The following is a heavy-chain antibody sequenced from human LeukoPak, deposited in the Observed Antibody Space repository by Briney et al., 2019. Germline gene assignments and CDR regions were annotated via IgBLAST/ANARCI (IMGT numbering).Heavy chain of an antibody. D-gene: IGHD3-3*02. CDR3: ARDPHSHFWSGYRDNWFDP. Sequence: GGSLRLACAASALTFSSYWMHWVRQAPGKGLVWVSRFNSDGSNTSYADSVKGRYTISRNNAKNTLYLQMNSLRAEDTAVYYCARDPHSHFWSGYRDNWFDPWGQGTLVTV. J-gene: IGHJ5*02. CDR1: ALTFSSYW. V-gene: IGHV3-74*01. CDR2: FNSDGSNT.